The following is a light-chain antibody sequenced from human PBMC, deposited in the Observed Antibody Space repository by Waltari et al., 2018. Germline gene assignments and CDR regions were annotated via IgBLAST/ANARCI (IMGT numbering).Light chain of an antibody. J-gene: IGLJ1*01. CDR3: CSHTSTSTLV. CDR1: SSDVGSYDY. V-gene: IGLV2-14*03. CDR2: DVT. Sequence: QSALTQTASVSGSPGQSITISCIGSSSDVGSYDYVSWYQQYPGKAPRLMIYDVTSRPSGVSYRFSGSKSGNTASLTISGLQAEDEADYYCCSHTSTSTLVFGTGTKVTVL.